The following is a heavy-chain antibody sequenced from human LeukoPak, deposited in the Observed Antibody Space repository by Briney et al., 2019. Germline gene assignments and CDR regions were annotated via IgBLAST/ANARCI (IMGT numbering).Heavy chain of an antibody. J-gene: IGHJ4*02. CDR2: ISGSGGST. V-gene: IGHV3-23*01. Sequence: GGSLRLSCAASGFTFSNSAMSWVRQAPGKGLEWVSAISGSGGSTYYADSVKGRFTISRDNSKNTLYLQMNSLRPEDTAVYYCARERIAVAGYFDYWGQGTLVTVSS. CDR3: ARERIAVAGYFDY. CDR1: GFTFSNSA. D-gene: IGHD6-19*01.